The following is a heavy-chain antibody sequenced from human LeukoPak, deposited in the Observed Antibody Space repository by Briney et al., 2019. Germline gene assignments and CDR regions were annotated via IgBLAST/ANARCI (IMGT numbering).Heavy chain of an antibody. V-gene: IGHV4-59*01. CDR2: IFYSGST. J-gene: IGHJ4*02. CDR1: GGSISSYY. D-gene: IGHD6-25*01. Sequence: SETLSLTCTVSGGSISSYYWSWIRQPPGKGLEWIGYIFYSGSTNYNPSLKSRVTMSVDTSKNQFSLTLISVTAADTAVYYCARSGGYGLFDYWGQGILVTVSS. CDR3: ARSGGYGLFDY.